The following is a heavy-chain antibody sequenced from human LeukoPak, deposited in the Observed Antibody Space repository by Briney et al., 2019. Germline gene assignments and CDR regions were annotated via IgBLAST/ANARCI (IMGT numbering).Heavy chain of an antibody. J-gene: IGHJ4*02. CDR1: GDSVSSNSAA. CDR3: ASGSRTSGLDY. CDR2: TYYRSKWYN. V-gene: IGHV6-1*01. D-gene: IGHD2-8*01. Sequence: SQSLSLTCAISGDSVSSNSAAWNWLRHSPSRGLEWLGRTYYRSKWYNDYAVSVKSRITINPDTSKNHFSLQLNSVTPEDTAVYYCASGSRTSGLDYWGQGTLVTVSS.